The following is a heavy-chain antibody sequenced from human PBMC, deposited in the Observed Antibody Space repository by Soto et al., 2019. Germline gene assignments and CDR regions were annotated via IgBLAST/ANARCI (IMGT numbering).Heavy chain of an antibody. CDR2: ISGSGGSM. V-gene: IGHV3-23*01. J-gene: IGHJ4*02. CDR3: ARRGSGSYYDY. D-gene: IGHD1-26*01. Sequence: EVQLLESGGGLVQPGGSLRLSCAASGFTFSSYAMRWVRQAPGKGLEWVSAISGSGGSMYYADSVKGRFTISRDNSKNTLYLQMNSLRAEDTALYYCARRGSGSYYDYWGQGTLVTVSS. CDR1: GFTFSSYA.